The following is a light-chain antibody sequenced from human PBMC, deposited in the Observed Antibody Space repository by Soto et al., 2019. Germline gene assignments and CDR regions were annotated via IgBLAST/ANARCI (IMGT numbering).Light chain of an antibody. CDR1: QTITYW. CDR2: EAS. CDR3: QQYSSYPLT. Sequence: DIQMTQSPSTLSASVGDRVTITCRASQTITYWLAWYQHKPGKAPEVLISEASNLESGVPSRFSGSGSGTEFTLTISSLQPDDFATYYCQQYSSYPLTFGPGTKLDVK. V-gene: IGKV1-5*01. J-gene: IGKJ3*01.